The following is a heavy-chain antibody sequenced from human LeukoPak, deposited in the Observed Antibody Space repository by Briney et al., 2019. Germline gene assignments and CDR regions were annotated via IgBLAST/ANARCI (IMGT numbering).Heavy chain of an antibody. J-gene: IGHJ3*02. CDR1: GFTFSSYS. CDR2: ISSSSSYI. V-gene: IGHV3-21*01. Sequence: GGSLRLSCAASGFTFSSYSMNWVRQAPGKGLEWVSSISSSSSYIYYADSVKGRFTISRDNAKNSLYPQMNSLRAEDTAVYYCARVAPAGDAFDIWGQGTMVTVSS. CDR3: ARVAPAGDAFDI.